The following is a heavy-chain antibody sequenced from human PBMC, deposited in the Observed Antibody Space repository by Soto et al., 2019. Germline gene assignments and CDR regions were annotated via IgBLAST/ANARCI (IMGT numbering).Heavy chain of an antibody. J-gene: IGHJ4*02. CDR2: LSSGGSNT. CDR3: ARWDGYGDV. Sequence: EVQLLESGGGLVQPGGSLRLSCAASGFSFSTYSMAWVRQTPGKGLAWVSGLSSGGSNTFYAASVQGRFTISVDNSKNTVYLQMNSLRVEDTAVYYCARWDGYGDVWGQGTLVTVSS. CDR1: GFSFSTYS. V-gene: IGHV3-23*01. D-gene: IGHD4-17*01.